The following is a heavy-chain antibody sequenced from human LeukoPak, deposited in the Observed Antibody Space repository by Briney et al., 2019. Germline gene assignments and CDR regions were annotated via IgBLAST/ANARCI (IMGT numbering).Heavy chain of an antibody. CDR3: ARGYSSGWPDF. CDR2: IYGGGST. J-gene: IGHJ4*02. D-gene: IGHD6-25*01. Sequence: GGSLRLSCAASGFTFSTSYMNWVRQAPGKGLEWVSVIYGGGSTYYADSVRGRFTISRDNSTNTLYLQMNSLRAEDTAVYFCARGYSSGWPDFWGQGTLVTVSS. CDR1: GFTFSTSY. V-gene: IGHV3-53*01.